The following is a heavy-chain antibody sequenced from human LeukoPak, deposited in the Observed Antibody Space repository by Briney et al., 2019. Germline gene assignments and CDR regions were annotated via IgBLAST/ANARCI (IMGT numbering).Heavy chain of an antibody. Sequence: GESLKISCKGSGYSFTSYWIGWVRQMPGKGLEWMGIIYSGDSETRYSPSFQGQVTISADKSISTAYLQWSSLKASDTAMYYCARYRYCSGGSCYSDFWGQGTLVTVSS. D-gene: IGHD2-15*01. V-gene: IGHV5-51*01. CDR2: IYSGDSET. CDR3: ARYRYCSGGSCYSDF. CDR1: GYSFTSYW. J-gene: IGHJ4*02.